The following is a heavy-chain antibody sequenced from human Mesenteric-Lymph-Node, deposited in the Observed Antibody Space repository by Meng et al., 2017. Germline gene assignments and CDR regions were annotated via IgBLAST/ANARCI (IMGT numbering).Heavy chain of an antibody. CDR2: INPSGGST. CDR3: ARVKTARTGDSDYFDY. CDR1: GYTFTSYD. D-gene: IGHD7-27*01. V-gene: IGHV1-46*01. J-gene: IGHJ4*02. Sequence: ASLKVSCKASGYTFTSYDINWVRQATGQGLEWMGIINPSGGSTSYAQKFQGRVTMTSDTSTSTVYMELSSLRSDDTAVYYCARVKTARTGDSDYFDYWGQGTLVTVSS.